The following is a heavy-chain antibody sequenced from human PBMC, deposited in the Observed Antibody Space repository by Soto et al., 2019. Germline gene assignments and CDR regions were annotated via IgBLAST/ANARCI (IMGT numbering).Heavy chain of an antibody. V-gene: IGHV4-34*01. D-gene: IGHD2-2*01. CDR1: GGSFSGYY. CDR2: INHSGGT. Sequence: KTSETLSLTCAVYGGSFSGYYWSWIRQPPGKGLEWIGEINHSGGTNYNPSLKSRVTISVDTSKNQFSLKLSSVTAADTAVYYCARGARGPAAIWFDPWGQGTLVTVSS. CDR3: ARGARGPAAIWFDP. J-gene: IGHJ5*02.